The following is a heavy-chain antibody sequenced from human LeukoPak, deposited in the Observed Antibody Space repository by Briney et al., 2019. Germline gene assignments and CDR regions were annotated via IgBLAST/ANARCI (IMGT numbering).Heavy chain of an antibody. D-gene: IGHD3-3*01. Sequence: ASVKVSCKASGYTFTSYGISWVRQAPGQGLEWMGWISAYNGNTNYAQKLQGRVTMTTDTSTSTAYMELRSLRSDDTAVYYCARDHYDFWSGYYTFGMDVWGQGTTVTVSS. J-gene: IGHJ6*02. CDR1: GYTFTSYG. V-gene: IGHV1-18*01. CDR3: ARDHYDFWSGYYTFGMDV. CDR2: ISAYNGNT.